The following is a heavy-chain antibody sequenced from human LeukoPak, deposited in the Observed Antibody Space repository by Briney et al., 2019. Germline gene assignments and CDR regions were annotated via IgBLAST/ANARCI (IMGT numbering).Heavy chain of an antibody. CDR1: GGSFSGYY. V-gene: IGHV4-34*01. Sequence: SETLSLTCAVYGGSFSGYYWSWIRQPPGKGLEWIGSIYYSGSTYYNPSLKSRVTISVDTSKNQFSLKLSSVTAADTAVYYCARDHGLYGYSYGPGVDYWGQGTLVTVSS. CDR2: IYYSGST. J-gene: IGHJ4*02. D-gene: IGHD5-18*01. CDR3: ARDHGLYGYSYGPGVDY.